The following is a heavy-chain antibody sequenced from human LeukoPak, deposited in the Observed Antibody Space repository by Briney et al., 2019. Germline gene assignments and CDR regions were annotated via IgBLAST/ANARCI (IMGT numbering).Heavy chain of an antibody. CDR3: ARYQHSIRGIIT. V-gene: IGHV4-61*02. Sequence: SQTLSLTCTVSGGFISSGSYYWSWIRQPAGKGLEWIGRIYTSGSTNYNPSLKSRVTISVDTSKNHFSLKLSSVTAADTAVYYCARYQHSIRGIITWGQGTLVTVSS. CDR2: IYTSGST. J-gene: IGHJ4*02. CDR1: GGFISSGSYY. D-gene: IGHD3-10*01.